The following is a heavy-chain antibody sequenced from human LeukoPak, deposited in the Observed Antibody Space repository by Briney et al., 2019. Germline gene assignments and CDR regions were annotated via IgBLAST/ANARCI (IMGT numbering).Heavy chain of an antibody. CDR1: GYTFTSGY. D-gene: IGHD2-2*01. CDR3: ARDLCHTSSYNLGDY. V-gene: IGHV1-46*01. J-gene: IGHJ4*02. Sequence: ASVRVSCKASGYTFTSGYIHWVRQAPGQGLEWMGMINPSGGSSTYAQKFQGRVAMTRDTSTSTVYMEVSSLRSEDTAMYYCARDLCHTSSYNLGDYWGQGTLVTVSS. CDR2: INPSGGSS.